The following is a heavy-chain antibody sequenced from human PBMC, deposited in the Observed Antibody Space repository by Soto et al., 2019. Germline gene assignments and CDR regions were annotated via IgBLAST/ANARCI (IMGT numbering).Heavy chain of an antibody. CDR1: GGSFSENH. J-gene: IGHJ6*02. Sequence: QVQVQQWGAGLLKPSETLSLTCAVYGGSFSENHWSWIRQPPGKGLEWIGEIQNTGGTNYSPSLTRRFIISEDRSKKQLYLSLTSVSAADSAVYYCARSRSLDVWGQGTTVIVSS. CDR2: IQNTGGT. D-gene: IGHD1-26*01. V-gene: IGHV4-34*01. CDR3: ARSRSLDV.